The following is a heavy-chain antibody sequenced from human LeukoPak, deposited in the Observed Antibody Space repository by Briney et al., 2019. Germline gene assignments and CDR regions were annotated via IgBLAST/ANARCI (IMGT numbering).Heavy chain of an antibody. CDR3: ARENYSSGWS. CDR2: ISSGSSYI. D-gene: IGHD6-19*01. CDR1: GFTYSSYS. Sequence: GGSLRLSCAASGFTYSSYSMNWVRQAPGKGLEWISSISSGSSYIHYADQVKGRFTISRDNAKNSLYLQMNSLRAEDTAVYYCARENYSSGWSWGQGTLVTVSS. J-gene: IGHJ5*02. V-gene: IGHV3-21*01.